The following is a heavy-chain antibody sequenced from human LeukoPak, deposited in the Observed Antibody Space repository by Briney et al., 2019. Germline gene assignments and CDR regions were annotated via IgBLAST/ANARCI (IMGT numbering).Heavy chain of an antibody. V-gene: IGHV3-9*01. Sequence: PGRSLRLSCAASGFTFDDYAMHWVRQAPGKGLEWVSGISWNSGSIGYADSVKGRFTISRDNAKNSLYLQMNSLRAEGTALYYCAKDTVAGTFNPLFDYWGQGTLVTVSS. CDR2: ISWNSGSI. D-gene: IGHD6-19*01. CDR3: AKDTVAGTFNPLFDY. CDR1: GFTFDDYA. J-gene: IGHJ4*02.